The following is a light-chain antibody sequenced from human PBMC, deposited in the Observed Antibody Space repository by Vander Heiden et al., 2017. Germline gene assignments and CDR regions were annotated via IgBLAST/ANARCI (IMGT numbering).Light chain of an antibody. V-gene: IGKV1-5*03. CDR1: QSISSW. J-gene: IGKJ1*01. Sequence: DIQMTQSPSTLSASVGDRVTITCRASQSISSWLAWYQQKPGKAPKLLIYKASSLESGVPSRFSGSGSGTEFTLTISSLQPDDFATYYCLQYNSYPSTFGQGTKVEIK. CDR2: KAS. CDR3: LQYNSYPST.